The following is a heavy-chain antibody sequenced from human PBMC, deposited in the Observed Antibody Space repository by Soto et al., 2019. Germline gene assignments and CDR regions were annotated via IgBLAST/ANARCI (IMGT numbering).Heavy chain of an antibody. CDR1: GGSISSYY. V-gene: IGHV4-59*01. CDR2: IYYSGSA. D-gene: IGHD6-13*01. Sequence: QVQLQESGPGLVKPSETLSLTCTVSGGSISSYYWSWIRQPPGKGLEWIGYIYYSGSANYNPSLKSPVTISVDTSKNQFSLKLSSETAADTDVYYWARVIGRGSSWYLDYWGQGTLVTVSS. CDR3: ARVIGRGSSWYLDY. J-gene: IGHJ4*02.